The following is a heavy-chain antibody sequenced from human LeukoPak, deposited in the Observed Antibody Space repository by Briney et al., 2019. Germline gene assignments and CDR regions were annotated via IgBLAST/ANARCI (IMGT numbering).Heavy chain of an antibody. Sequence: SETLSLTCTVSGGSISSYYWSWIRQPPGKGLEWIGYIYYSGSTNYNPSLKSRVTISVDTSKNQFSLKLSSVTAADTAVYYCARVVVGAPRPYYYYMDVWGKGTTVTVSS. J-gene: IGHJ6*03. CDR2: IYYSGST. CDR1: GGSISSYY. CDR3: ARVVVGAPRPYYYYMDV. D-gene: IGHD1-26*01. V-gene: IGHV4-59*01.